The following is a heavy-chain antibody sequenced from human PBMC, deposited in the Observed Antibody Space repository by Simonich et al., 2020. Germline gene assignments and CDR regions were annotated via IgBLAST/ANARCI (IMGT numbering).Heavy chain of an antibody. J-gene: IGHJ3*02. V-gene: IGHV3-49*03. CDR3: TREKGDYYDSSGYYAFDI. Sequence: EVQLVESGGGLVQPGRSLRLSCTASGFTFGDYAMSCFRQAPGKGLEWVGFIRCKAYVGTTDYAASVKVRFTISRDDSKSIAYLQMNSLKTEDTAVYYCTREKGDYYDSSGYYAFDIWGQGTMVTVSS. D-gene: IGHD3-22*01. CDR1: GFTFGDYA. CDR2: IRCKAYVGTT.